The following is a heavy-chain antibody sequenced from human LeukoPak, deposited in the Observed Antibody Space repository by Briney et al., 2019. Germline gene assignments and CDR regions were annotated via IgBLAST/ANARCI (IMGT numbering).Heavy chain of an antibody. Sequence: GGSLRLSCAASGFTFSTYWMNWYRQAPGKGLEWVGNINQDASEINYVDSVRGRFTISRDNAKNSLYLQMNSLRAEDTAVYYCARMSSSIFDYWGQGTLVTVSS. CDR1: GFTFSTYW. CDR3: ARMSSSIFDY. CDR2: INQDASEI. V-gene: IGHV3-7*03. D-gene: IGHD6-6*01. J-gene: IGHJ4*02.